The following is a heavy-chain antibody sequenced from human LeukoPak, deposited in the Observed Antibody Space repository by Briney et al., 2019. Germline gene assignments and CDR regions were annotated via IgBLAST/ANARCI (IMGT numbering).Heavy chain of an antibody. CDR1: GGSFSGYY. J-gene: IGHJ4*02. CDR3: ARGSGSDFWSGYYTRVLGYFDY. CDR2: INHSGST. Sequence: KPSETLSLTCAVYGGSFSGYYWSWIRQPPGKGLEWIGEINHSGSTNYNPSLKSRVTISVDTSKNQFSLKLSSVTAADTAVYYCARGSGSDFWSGYYTRVLGYFDYWGQGTLVTVSS. V-gene: IGHV4-34*01. D-gene: IGHD3-3*01.